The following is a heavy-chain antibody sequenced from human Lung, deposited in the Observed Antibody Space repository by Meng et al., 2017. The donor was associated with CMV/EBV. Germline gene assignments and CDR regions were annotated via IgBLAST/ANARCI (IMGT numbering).Heavy chain of an antibody. Sequence: GESXKISCVASRFTFNDVEMSWVRQAPGKGPEWVSYISSSGYTIYYADSVKGRFTISRDNAKNSLHLQMNNLRAEDTAVYYCARVGYSNAPAHYYYGLDVWXQRTTVTVSS. D-gene: IGHD6-13*01. CDR3: ARVGYSNAPAHYYYGLDV. J-gene: IGHJ6*01. V-gene: IGHV3-48*03. CDR1: RFTFNDVE. CDR2: ISSSGYTI.